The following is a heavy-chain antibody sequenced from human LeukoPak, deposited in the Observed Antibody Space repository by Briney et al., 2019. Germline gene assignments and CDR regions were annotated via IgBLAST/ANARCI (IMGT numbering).Heavy chain of an antibody. J-gene: IGHJ6*02. D-gene: IGHD3-22*01. Sequence: PSETLSLTCAVYGGSFSGYYWSWIRQPPGKGLEWIGEINHSGSTNYNPSLKSRVTISVDTSKNQFSLKLSSVTAADTAVYYCARTDSSGYYHYGMDVWGQGTTVTVSS. V-gene: IGHV4-34*01. CDR2: INHSGST. CDR1: GGSFSGYY. CDR3: ARTDSSGYYHYGMDV.